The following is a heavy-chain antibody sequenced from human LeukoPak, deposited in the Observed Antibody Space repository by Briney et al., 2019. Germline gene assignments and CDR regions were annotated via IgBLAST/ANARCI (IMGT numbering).Heavy chain of an antibody. CDR2: FDPEDGET. V-gene: IGHV1-24*01. D-gene: IGHD5-24*01. J-gene: IGHJ5*02. CDR1: GYTFTSYG. CDR3: ATVDFWFGYNTHNWFDP. Sequence: ASVKVSCKASGYTFTSYGISWVRQAPGKGLEWMGGFDPEDGETIYAQKFQGRVTMTEDTSTDTAYMELSSLRSEDTAVYYCATVDFWFGYNTHNWFDPWGQGTLVTVSS.